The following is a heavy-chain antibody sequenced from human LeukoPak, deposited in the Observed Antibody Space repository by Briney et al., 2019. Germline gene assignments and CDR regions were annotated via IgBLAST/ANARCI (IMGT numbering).Heavy chain of an antibody. CDR1: GGSISSYY. Sequence: SETLSLTSTVSGGSISSYYWSWMRPPPGKGLEWIGYIYYSGSTNYNPSLKSRVTISVDTSKNQFSLKLSSVTAADTAVYYCAGDGSYGMDVWGQGTTVTVSS. J-gene: IGHJ6*02. CDR3: AGDGSYGMDV. V-gene: IGHV4-59*01. CDR2: IYYSGST.